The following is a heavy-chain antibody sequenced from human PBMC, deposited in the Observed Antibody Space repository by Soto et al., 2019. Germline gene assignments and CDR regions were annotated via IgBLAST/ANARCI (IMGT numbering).Heavy chain of an antibody. Sequence: ASVKVSCKASGGTFSSYAISWVRQAPGQGLEWMGGIIPIFGTANYAQKFQGRVTITADESTSTAYMELSSLRSEDTAVYYCARVRDGSGSYYYYYGMDVWGQGXTVTVYS. CDR2: IIPIFGTA. D-gene: IGHD3-10*01. V-gene: IGHV1-69*13. CDR3: ARVRDGSGSYYYYYGMDV. CDR1: GGTFSSYA. J-gene: IGHJ6*02.